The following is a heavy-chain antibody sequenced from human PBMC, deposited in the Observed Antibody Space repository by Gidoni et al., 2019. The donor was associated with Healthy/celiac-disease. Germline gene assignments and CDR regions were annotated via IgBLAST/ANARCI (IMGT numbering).Heavy chain of an antibody. D-gene: IGHD6-6*01. CDR1: GFTFSSYA. CDR2: ISGSGGST. CDR3: AKGKQLVDAFDI. Sequence: EVQLFESGGGLVQPGGSLRLSCSASGFTFSSYAMSWVRQAPGKGLEWVSAISGSGGSTYYADSVKGRFTISRDNSKNTLYLQMNSLRAEDTAVYYCAKGKQLVDAFDIWGQGTMVTVSS. J-gene: IGHJ3*02. V-gene: IGHV3-23*01.